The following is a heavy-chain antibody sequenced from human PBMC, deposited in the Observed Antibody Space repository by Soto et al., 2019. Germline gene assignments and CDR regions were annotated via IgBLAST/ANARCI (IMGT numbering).Heavy chain of an antibody. J-gene: IGHJ4*02. V-gene: IGHV3-33*01. D-gene: IGHD3-22*01. CDR3: ARDMYYDRGIQPPDY. Sequence: QVQLVESGGGVVQPGRSLRLSCAASGFTFSSYGMHWVRQAPGKGLEWVAVIWYDGSNKYYADSVKGRFTISRDNSKNTLYLQMNSLRAADTAVYYCARDMYYDRGIQPPDYWGQGTLVTVSS. CDR2: IWYDGSNK. CDR1: GFTFSSYG.